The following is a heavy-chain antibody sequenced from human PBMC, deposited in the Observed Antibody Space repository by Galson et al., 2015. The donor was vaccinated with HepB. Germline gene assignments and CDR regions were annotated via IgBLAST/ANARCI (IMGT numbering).Heavy chain of an antibody. CDR2: FDPEDGET. D-gene: IGHD6-19*01. V-gene: IGHV1-24*01. CDR3: ATGTFEQWLVRGDY. Sequence: SVKVSCKVSGYTLTELSMHWVRQAPGKGLEWMGGFDPEDGETIYAQKFQGRVTMTEDTSTDTAYMELSSLRSEDTAVYYCATGTFEQWLVRGDYWGQGTLVTVSS. J-gene: IGHJ4*02. CDR1: GYTLTELS.